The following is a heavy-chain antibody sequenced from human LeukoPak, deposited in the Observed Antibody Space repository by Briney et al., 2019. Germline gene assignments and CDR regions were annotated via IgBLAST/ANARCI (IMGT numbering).Heavy chain of an antibody. V-gene: IGHV4-38-2*01. CDR2: IYHSGST. CDR1: GYSISSGYY. J-gene: IGHJ5*02. D-gene: IGHD3-10*01. Sequence: PSETLSLTCAVSGYSISSGYYWGWIRQPPGKGLEWIGSIYHSGSTYYNPSLKSRVTISVDTSKNQFSLKLSSVTAADTAVYYCARGSSYYYGSGSYYHERDNWFDPWGQGTLVTVSS. CDR3: ARGSSYYYGSGSYYHERDNWFDP.